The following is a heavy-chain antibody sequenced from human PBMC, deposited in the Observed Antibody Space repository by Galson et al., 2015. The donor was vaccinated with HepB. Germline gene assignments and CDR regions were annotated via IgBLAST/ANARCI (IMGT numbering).Heavy chain of an antibody. J-gene: IGHJ6*02. V-gene: IGHV4-31*03. CDR1: GGSISSGGYY. CDR2: IYYSGST. D-gene: IGHD6-13*01. CDR3: ARTGSGRQQLVRFGMDV. Sequence: TLSLTCTVSGGSISSGGYYWSWIRQHPGKGLEWIGYIYYSGSTYYNPSLKSRVTISVDTSKNQFSLKLSSVTAADTAVYYCARTGSGRQQLVRFGMDVWGQGTTVTVSS.